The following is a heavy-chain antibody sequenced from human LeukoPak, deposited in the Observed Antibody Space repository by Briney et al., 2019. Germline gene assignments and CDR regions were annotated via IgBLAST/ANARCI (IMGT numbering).Heavy chain of an antibody. Sequence: SQTLSLTCAISGDSVSSSSAAWNWIRQSPSRGLEWLGRTYYRSKWYNGYAVSVKSRITINPDTSKNQFSLQLNSVTPEDTAVYYCAREYYYDSSASNWFDPWGQGTLVTVSS. CDR1: GDSVSSSSAA. V-gene: IGHV6-1*01. D-gene: IGHD3-22*01. CDR3: AREYYYDSSASNWFDP. J-gene: IGHJ5*02. CDR2: TYYRSKWYN.